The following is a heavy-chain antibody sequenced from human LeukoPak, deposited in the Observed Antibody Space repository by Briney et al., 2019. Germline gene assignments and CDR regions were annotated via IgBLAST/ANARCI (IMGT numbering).Heavy chain of an antibody. V-gene: IGHV4-39*01. CDR1: GDSVSSSNYY. CDR3: ARGGSRLTTAGDLDY. J-gene: IGHJ4*02. Sequence: SETLSLTCAVSGDSVSSSNYYWSWIRQPPGKGLEWIGSIYYSGTTYYNLSLKSRVTISVDTSRNQFSLRLSSVTAADTAVYYCARGGSRLTTAGDLDYWGQGTLVTVSS. CDR2: IYYSGTT. D-gene: IGHD3-16*01.